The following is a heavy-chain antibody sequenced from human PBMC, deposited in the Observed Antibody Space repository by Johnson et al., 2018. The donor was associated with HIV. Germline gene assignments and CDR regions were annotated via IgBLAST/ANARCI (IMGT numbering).Heavy chain of an antibody. J-gene: IGHJ3*02. D-gene: IGHD6-13*01. CDR2: IKCDGSEK. CDR3: VIPHPPIAADPDAFDI. Sequence: MLLVESGGGLVQPGGSLRLSCAASGFTFSSSWMHWVCQAPEKGLEWVADIKCDGSEKYYVDSVKGRLTISRHNAKNSLYLQVNSLRAEDMTVYYCVIPHPPIAADPDAFDIWGQGTMVTVSS. CDR1: GFTFSSSW. V-gene: IGHV3-52*01.